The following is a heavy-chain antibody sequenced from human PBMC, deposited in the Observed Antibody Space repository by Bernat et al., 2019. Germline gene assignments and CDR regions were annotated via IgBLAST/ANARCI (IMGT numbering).Heavy chain of an antibody. CDR1: GGSISSSNYY. D-gene: IGHD3-3*01. CDR2: IYYGGST. CDR3: ARHFWSCHYGYYHGMDV. Sequence: QLQLQESGPGLVKSSETLSLTCTVSGGSISSSNYYWGWIRQTPGKGLEWIGSIYYGGSTYYHASLESRVTISVDTTKDQLSLKLTSVTAADTAIYYCARHFWSCHYGYYHGMDVWGQGTTVTVS. V-gene: IGHV4-39*01. J-gene: IGHJ6*02.